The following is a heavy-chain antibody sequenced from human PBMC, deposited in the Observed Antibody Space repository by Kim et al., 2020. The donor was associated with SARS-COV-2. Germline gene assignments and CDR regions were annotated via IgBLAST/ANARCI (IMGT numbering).Heavy chain of an antibody. CDR1: GGSFSGYY. CDR2: INHSGST. Sequence: SETLSLTCAVYGGSFSGYYWSWIRQPPGKGLEWIGEINHSGSTHYNPSLKSRVTVSIDTSKNQFSLKVNSVTAADTAVYYCARGPIPSGHLDFWGRGT. J-gene: IGHJ4*02. D-gene: IGHD2-15*01. CDR3: ARGPIPSGHLDF. V-gene: IGHV4-34*01.